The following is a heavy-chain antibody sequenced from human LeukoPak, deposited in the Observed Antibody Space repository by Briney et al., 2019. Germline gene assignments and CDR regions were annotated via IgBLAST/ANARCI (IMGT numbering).Heavy chain of an antibody. CDR2: IKPDGSEK. J-gene: IGHJ4*02. D-gene: IGHD3-22*01. CDR3: ARGQLADSY. V-gene: IGHV3-7*01. CDR1: GFTFTTYW. Sequence: GSLRLSCAASGFTFTTYWMSWIRQTPGKGLEWVAKIKPDGSEKSYVDSVKGRFTISRDNAKNSVFLQMDSLRVEDTALYYCARGQLADSYWGQGALVTVSS.